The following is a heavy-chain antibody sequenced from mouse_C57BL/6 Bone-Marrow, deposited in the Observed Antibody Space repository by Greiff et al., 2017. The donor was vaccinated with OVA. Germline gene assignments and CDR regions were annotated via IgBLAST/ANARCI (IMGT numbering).Heavy chain of an antibody. D-gene: IGHD1-1*01. CDR2: IDPSDSST. Sequence: QVQLQQPGAELVMPGASVKLSCKASGYTFTSYWMHWVKQRPGQGLEWIGEIDPSDSSTNYNQKFKGKSTLTVDKSSRTAYMQLSSLTSEDSAVYYYARGGPEYYGSSSLAYWGQGTLVTVSA. CDR1: GYTFTSYW. V-gene: IGHV1-69*01. CDR3: ARGGPEYYGSSSLAY. J-gene: IGHJ3*01.